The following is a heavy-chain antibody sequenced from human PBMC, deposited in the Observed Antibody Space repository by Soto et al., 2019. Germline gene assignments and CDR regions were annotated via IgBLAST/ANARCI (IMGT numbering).Heavy chain of an antibody. CDR2: ISSSSSYI. Sequence: EVQLVESGGGLVKPGGSLRLSCAASGFTFSSYSMNWVRQAPGKGLEWVSSISSSSSYIYYADSVKGRFTISRDNAKNSRYLQMNSLRAEDTAVYCCAREGVQHGSGPYYYYGMDVWGQGTTVTVSS. J-gene: IGHJ6*02. V-gene: IGHV3-21*01. CDR1: GFTFSSYS. D-gene: IGHD3-10*01. CDR3: AREGVQHGSGPYYYYGMDV.